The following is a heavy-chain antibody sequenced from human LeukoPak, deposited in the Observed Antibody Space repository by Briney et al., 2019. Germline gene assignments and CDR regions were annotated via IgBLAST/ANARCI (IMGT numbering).Heavy chain of an antibody. J-gene: IGHJ4*02. D-gene: IGHD3-22*01. Sequence: SETLSLTCAVYGGSFSGYYWSWIRQPPGKGLEWIGEINHSGSTNYNPSLKGRVTISVDTSKNQFSLKLSSVTAADTAVYYCARDSSGYNPVYYFDYWGQGTLVTVSS. V-gene: IGHV4-34*01. CDR2: INHSGST. CDR3: ARDSSGYNPVYYFDY. CDR1: GGSFSGYY.